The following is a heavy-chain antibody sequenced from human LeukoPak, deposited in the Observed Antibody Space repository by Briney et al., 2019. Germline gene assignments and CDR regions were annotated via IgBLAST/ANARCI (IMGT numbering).Heavy chain of an antibody. Sequence: SETLSLTCAVSGGSISSGSYYWTWIRQPAGKGLEWIGRIYTSGSTNYNPSLKSRVTISADTSKNQFSLKLSSVTAADTAVYYCARDSPTNYFDYWGQGTLVTVSS. CDR2: IYTSGST. D-gene: IGHD1-14*01. CDR3: ARDSPTNYFDY. V-gene: IGHV4-61*02. CDR1: GGSISSGSYY. J-gene: IGHJ4*02.